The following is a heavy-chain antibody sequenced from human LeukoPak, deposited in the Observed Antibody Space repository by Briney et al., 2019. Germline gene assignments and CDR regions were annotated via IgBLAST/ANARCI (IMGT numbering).Heavy chain of an antibody. CDR3: AREPSDFWSGYNGYYFDY. D-gene: IGHD3-3*01. V-gene: IGHV3-30-3*01. Sequence: LAGGSLRLSCAASGFTFSSYAMHWVRQAPGKGLEWVAVISYDGSNKYYADSVKGRFTISRDNSKSTLYLQMNSLRAEDTAAYYCAREPSDFWSGYNGYYFDYWGQGTLVTVSS. CDR1: GFTFSSYA. J-gene: IGHJ4*02. CDR2: ISYDGSNK.